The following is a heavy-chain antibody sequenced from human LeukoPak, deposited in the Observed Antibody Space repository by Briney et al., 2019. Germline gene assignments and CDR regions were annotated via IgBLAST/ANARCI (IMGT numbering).Heavy chain of an antibody. Sequence: ASVKVSCKASGYTFTSYYMHWVRQAPGQGLEWVGIINPSGGSTSYAQKFQGRVTMTRDTSTSTVYMELSSLRSEDTAVYYCARGCYDILTGYSPPAYYFDYWGQGTLVTVSS. CDR1: GYTFTSYY. D-gene: IGHD3-9*01. CDR3: ARGCYDILTGYSPPAYYFDY. J-gene: IGHJ4*02. CDR2: INPSGGST. V-gene: IGHV1-46*01.